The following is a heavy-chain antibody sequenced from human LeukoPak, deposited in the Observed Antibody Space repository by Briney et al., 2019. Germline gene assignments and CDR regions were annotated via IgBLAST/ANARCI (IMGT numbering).Heavy chain of an antibody. CDR2: IYYSGST. Sequence: SETLSLTCTVSGDSISSYYWSWLRQPPGKGLEGVGYIYYSGSTNYNPSLKSRVTISVDTSKNQFSLKLSSVTAADTAVYYCARELLWFGELSGRREYYYYYMDVWGKGTTVTISS. V-gene: IGHV4-59*12. J-gene: IGHJ6*03. D-gene: IGHD3-10*01. CDR3: ARELLWFGELSGRREYYYYYMDV. CDR1: GDSISSYY.